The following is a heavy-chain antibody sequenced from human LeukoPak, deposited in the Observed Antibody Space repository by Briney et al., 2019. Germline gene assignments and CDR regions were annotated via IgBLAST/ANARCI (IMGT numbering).Heavy chain of an antibody. Sequence: PGGSLRLSCTTSGFHFNTYSMSWVRQSPGKGLEWVSATNDDTPYYRDSVKGRFTVSRDKSKDTLYLQLNSLRAEDTAIYYCVKEHDLWHEEGNWFDTWGQGVLVTVSS. D-gene: IGHD3-3*01. J-gene: IGHJ5*02. CDR2: TNDDTP. CDR1: GFHFNTYS. V-gene: IGHV3-23*01. CDR3: VKEHDLWHEEGNWFDT.